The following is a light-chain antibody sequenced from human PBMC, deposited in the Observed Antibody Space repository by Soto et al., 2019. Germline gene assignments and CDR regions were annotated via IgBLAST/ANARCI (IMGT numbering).Light chain of an antibody. CDR2: DAS. CDR1: QRGSSNY. CDR3: SQVGKAPLT. V-gene: IGKV3-20*01. J-gene: IGKJ4*01. Sequence: EIVLTQSPDMLSLSPGERATLSCRASQRGSSNYLVWFQQKPGQAPRLVIYDASTRATGIPDRFSGSGSGTDFTLTISGLEPEDFAVYYCSQVGKAPLTFGGGTPVAIK.